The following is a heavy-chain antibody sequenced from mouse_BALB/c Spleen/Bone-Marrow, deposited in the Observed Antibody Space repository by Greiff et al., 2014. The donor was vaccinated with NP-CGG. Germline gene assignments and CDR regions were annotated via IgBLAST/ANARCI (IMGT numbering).Heavy chain of an antibody. CDR1: GYSFTGYN. Sequence: EVQLQQSGPELEKPGASVKISCKASGYSFTGYNMNWVKQYSGQSLEWIGNVDPYYGATTYNQKFKGKATLTVDKSSSTAYMQLERLTSEDSAVYYCARSYNSFDFWGQGTTLTVSS. V-gene: IGHV1-39*01. CDR2: VDPYYGAT. CDR3: ARSYNSFDF. J-gene: IGHJ2*01.